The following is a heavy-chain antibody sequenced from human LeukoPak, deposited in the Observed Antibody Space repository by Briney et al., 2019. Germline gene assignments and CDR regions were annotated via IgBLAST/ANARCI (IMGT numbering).Heavy chain of an antibody. J-gene: IGHJ4*02. CDR3: ARGSDDFWSGNSPSY. V-gene: IGHV1-2*02. CDR2: INPNSGGT. D-gene: IGHD3-3*01. Sequence: ASVKVSCKASGYTFTGYYMHWVRQAPGQGLEWMGWINPNSGGTNYAQKFQGRVTMTRDTSISTAYMELSRLRSDDTAVYYCARGSDDFWSGNSPSYWGQGTLVTVSS. CDR1: GYTFTGYY.